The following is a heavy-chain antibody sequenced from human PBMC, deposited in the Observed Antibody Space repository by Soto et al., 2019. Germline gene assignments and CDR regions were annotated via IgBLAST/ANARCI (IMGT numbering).Heavy chain of an antibody. J-gene: IGHJ6*02. D-gene: IGHD5-12*01. V-gene: IGHV3-64D*08. CDR2: ISSSGGST. CDR3: VKAFYSGYPPYYYAMDV. CDR1: GFTFSTYA. Sequence: GGSLRLSCSASGFTFSTYAMFWVRQAPGKGLEYVSAISSSGGSTYYVDSVKGRFTISRDNSKNTLYLQMSSLRAEDTALYYCVKAFYSGYPPYYYAMDVWGQGTTVTVSS.